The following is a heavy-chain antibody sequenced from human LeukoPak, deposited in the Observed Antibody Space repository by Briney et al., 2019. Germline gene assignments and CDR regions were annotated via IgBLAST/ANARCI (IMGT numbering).Heavy chain of an antibody. CDR1: GGSFSGYY. J-gene: IGHJ4*02. Sequence: PSETLSLTCAVYGGSFSGYYWSWIRQPPGKGLEWIGEINHGGSTNYNPSLKSRVTISVDTSKNQFSLKLSSVTAADTAVYYCARGRGRGVVVPAAMDFDYWGQGTLVTVSS. D-gene: IGHD2-2*01. CDR3: ARGRGRGVVVPAAMDFDY. CDR2: INHGGST. V-gene: IGHV4-34*01.